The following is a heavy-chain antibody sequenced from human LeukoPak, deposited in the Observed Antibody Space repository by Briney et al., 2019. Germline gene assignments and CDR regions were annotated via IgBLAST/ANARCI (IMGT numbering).Heavy chain of an antibody. CDR2: IGISVGST. V-gene: IGHV3-23*01. CDR1: GFTFSNYA. D-gene: IGHD3-10*01. CDR3: AKHLGFGPQGRYFDY. Sequence: GGSLRLSCAASGFTFSNYAVSWARQAPGGGLGWVSAIGISVGSTFYADSVKGRFTISRDNSKNTLSLQMNSLRAEDTAVYYCAKHLGFGPQGRYFDYWGQGTLVTVSS. J-gene: IGHJ4*02.